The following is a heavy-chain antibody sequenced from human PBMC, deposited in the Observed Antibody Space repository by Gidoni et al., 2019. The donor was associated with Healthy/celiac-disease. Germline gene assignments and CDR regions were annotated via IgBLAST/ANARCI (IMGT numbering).Heavy chain of an antibody. V-gene: IGHV3-49*05. CDR3: TRPYDSSGYYYTDY. J-gene: IGHJ4*02. D-gene: IGHD3-22*01. CDR2: IRSKAYGGTT. Sequence: EVQLVESGGGLVKPGRSLRPSCNASGFPFGDYAMSWFRQAPGKGLEWVGFIRSKAYGGTTEYAASVKGRFTISRDDSKSIAYLQMNSLKTEDTAVYYCTRPYDSSGYYYTDYWGQGTLVTVSS. CDR1: GFPFGDYA.